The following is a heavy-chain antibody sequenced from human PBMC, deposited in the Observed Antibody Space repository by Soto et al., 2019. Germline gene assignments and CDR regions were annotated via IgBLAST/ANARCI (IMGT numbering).Heavy chain of an antibody. V-gene: IGHV1-69*13. D-gene: IGHD3-10*01. J-gene: IGHJ6*02. CDR2: IIPIFDTA. CDR1: GGTFSDYA. CDR3: ARGFKVRRVISNYYYYGMDV. Sequence: SVKVSCKASGGTFSDYAITWVRQAPGQGLEWMGGIIPIFDTANYAQKFQGRVTITADESTSTAYMVLSSLRSEDTAVYYCARGFKVRRVISNYYYYGMDVWGQGTTVTVSS.